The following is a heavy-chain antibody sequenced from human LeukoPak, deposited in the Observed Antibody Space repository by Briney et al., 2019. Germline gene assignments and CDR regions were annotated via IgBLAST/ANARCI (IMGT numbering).Heavy chain of an antibody. CDR2: INPNSGGT. D-gene: IGHD2-21*01. J-gene: IGHJ4*02. Sequence: VKVSCKASGYTFTGYYMHWVRQAPGQGLEWMGWINPNSGGTNYAQKFQGRVTMTRDASISTAYMELSRLRSDDTAVYYCARQNCGGDCYFDYWGQGTLVTVSS. CDR1: GYTFTGYY. CDR3: ARQNCGGDCYFDY. V-gene: IGHV1-2*02.